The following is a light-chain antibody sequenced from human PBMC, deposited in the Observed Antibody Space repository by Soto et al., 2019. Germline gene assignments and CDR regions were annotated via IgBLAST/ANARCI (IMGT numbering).Light chain of an antibody. V-gene: IGLV2-8*01. CDR2: GVT. CDR1: SSDVGTYDY. Sequence: QSLMTHSPSSSGSPGQSVTFSCTGTSSDVGTYDYVSWYQQYPGKAPKLLIYGVTRRPSGVPDRFSGSKSGNTAALTVSGLQAEDEAYYYCSSYAGRSMYVFGTGTKVTVL. J-gene: IGLJ1*01. CDR3: SSYAGRSMYV.